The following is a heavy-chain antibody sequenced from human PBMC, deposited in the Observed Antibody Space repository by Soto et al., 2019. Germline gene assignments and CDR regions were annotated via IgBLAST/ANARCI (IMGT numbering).Heavy chain of an antibody. CDR1: GFTFSSYA. CDR3: AKDLWFGELFPIDY. V-gene: IGHV3-23*01. D-gene: IGHD3-10*01. CDR2: ISGSGGST. Sequence: EVQLLESGGGLVQPGGSLRLSCAASGFTFSSYAMSWVRQAPGKGLEWVSAISGSGGSTYYADSVKGRFTISRDNSKNTLYLQMNSLGAEDTAVYYCAKDLWFGELFPIDYWGQGTLVTVSS. J-gene: IGHJ4*02.